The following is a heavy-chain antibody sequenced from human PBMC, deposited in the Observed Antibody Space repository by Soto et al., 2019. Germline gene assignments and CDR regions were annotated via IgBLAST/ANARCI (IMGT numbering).Heavy chain of an antibody. CDR1: GFTFSSYA. CDR2: ITGSGGYT. Sequence: EVQLLESGGGLVQPGGSLRLSCAASGFTFSSYAMSWVRQAPGKGLEWVSDITGSGGYTFYADSVTGRFTISRDNSKNTLYLQMSSLRAEDTAVYYCAKERYYDILTGPENYYYHYGRDVWGQGTTVTVSS. CDR3: AKERYYDILTGPENYYYHYGRDV. J-gene: IGHJ6*02. V-gene: IGHV3-23*01. D-gene: IGHD3-9*01.